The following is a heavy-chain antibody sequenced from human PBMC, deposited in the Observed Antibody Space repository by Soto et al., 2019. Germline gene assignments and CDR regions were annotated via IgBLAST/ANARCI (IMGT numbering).Heavy chain of an antibody. CDR1: GYTFIIYG. V-gene: IGHV1-18*01. D-gene: IGHD3-16*01. CDR3: ARGGYYDNVWGKLSHYGLDV. Sequence: ASVTVYCQTSGYTFIIYGITWVRQAPGQRLEWMGWISPYNDQTIYAQKLQGRVTMPADTSTRTVYMQLRSLKSDDTAVYYCARGGYYDNVWGKLSHYGLDVWGQGTSVTVSS. J-gene: IGHJ6*02. CDR2: ISPYNDQT.